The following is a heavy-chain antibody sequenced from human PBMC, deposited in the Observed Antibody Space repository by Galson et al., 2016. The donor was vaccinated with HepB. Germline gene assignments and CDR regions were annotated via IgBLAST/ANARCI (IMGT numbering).Heavy chain of an antibody. V-gene: IGHV3-53*01. CDR2: IYRDGST. CDR3: AMLEAAVAGPVWGPYFQH. J-gene: IGHJ1*01. Sequence: SLRLSCAASGLTVSSNYMNWVRQAPGKGLEWVSIIYRDGSTYYAESVRGRFTIARDILKNTVYLQMNSLRDEDTAVYYCAMLEAAVAGPVWGPYFQHWGPGTLVTVSS. D-gene: IGHD6-19*01. CDR1: GLTVSSNY.